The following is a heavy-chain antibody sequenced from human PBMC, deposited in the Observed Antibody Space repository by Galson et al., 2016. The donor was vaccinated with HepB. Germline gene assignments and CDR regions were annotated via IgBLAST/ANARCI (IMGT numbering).Heavy chain of an antibody. V-gene: IGHV3-74*01. J-gene: IGHJ5*02. Sequence: SLRLSCAASGITFSRHWMSWVRQAPGKGLVWVSRINGDGTITDYADSVKGRFTISRDNAENTLYLQMNSLRVEDTAVYYCARDRGGSAGAFNWFDPWGQGTLVTVSS. CDR1: GITFSRHW. CDR2: INGDGTIT. CDR3: ARDRGGSAGAFNWFDP. D-gene: IGHD3-10*01.